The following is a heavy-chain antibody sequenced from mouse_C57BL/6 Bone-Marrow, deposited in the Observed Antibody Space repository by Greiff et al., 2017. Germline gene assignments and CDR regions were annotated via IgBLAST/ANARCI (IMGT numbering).Heavy chain of an antibody. CDR1: GYTFTTYP. V-gene: IGHV1-47*01. Sequence: QVQLQQSGAELVKPGASVQMSCKASGYTFTTYPREWMKQNHGKKLEWIGNFHPYNDDTKYTEKFKGTATLTVENSSSKLYLELSRSTSDDSAVYYCARGGNYGGYYFDYWGQGTTLTVSS. J-gene: IGHJ2*01. D-gene: IGHD2-1*01. CDR3: ARGGNYGGYYFDY. CDR2: FHPYNDDT.